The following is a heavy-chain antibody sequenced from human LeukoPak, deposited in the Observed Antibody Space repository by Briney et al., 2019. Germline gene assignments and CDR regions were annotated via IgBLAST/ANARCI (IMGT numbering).Heavy chain of an antibody. CDR2: IKQDGSEK. D-gene: IGHD5-12*01. CDR1: GFTFSSYW. J-gene: IGHJ4*02. Sequence: GGSLRLSCAASGFTFSSYWMSWVRQAPGKGLEWVANIKQDGSEKYYVDSVKGRFTISRDNAKNSLYLQMNSLRAEDTAVYYCARCRRGYSGYDLKVAFDYWGQGTLVTVSS. CDR3: ARCRRGYSGYDLKVAFDY. V-gene: IGHV3-7*01.